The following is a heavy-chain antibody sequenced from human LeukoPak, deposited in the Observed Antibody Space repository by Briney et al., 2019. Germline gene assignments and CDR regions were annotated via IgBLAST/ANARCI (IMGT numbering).Heavy chain of an antibody. D-gene: IGHD3-10*01. Sequence: GGSLRLSCAASGFTFSSYEMNWVRQAPGKGPEWVANIKQDESERYTVDSVKGRFTISRDNAKNSVYLHMNSLRAEDTALYYCARLSAYYYGSYFYYYMDVWGKGTTVTVSS. CDR1: GFTFSSYE. CDR3: ARLSAYYYGSYFYYYMDV. V-gene: IGHV3-7*01. CDR2: IKQDESER. J-gene: IGHJ6*03.